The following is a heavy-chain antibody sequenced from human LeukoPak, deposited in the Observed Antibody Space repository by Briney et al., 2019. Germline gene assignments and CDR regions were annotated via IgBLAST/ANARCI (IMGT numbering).Heavy chain of an antibody. CDR1: GFNFNKYD. J-gene: IGHJ4*02. CDR3: AKGGWLDD. Sequence: GGSLRLSCAASGFNFNKYDMTWARQAPGKGLEWVSTITGRSDKTYYTDSVKGRFVTSRDNSKDTLYLQMSSLRAEDTALYYCAKGGWLDDLGQGALVTVSS. V-gene: IGHV3-23*01. CDR2: ITGRSDKT. D-gene: IGHD6-19*01.